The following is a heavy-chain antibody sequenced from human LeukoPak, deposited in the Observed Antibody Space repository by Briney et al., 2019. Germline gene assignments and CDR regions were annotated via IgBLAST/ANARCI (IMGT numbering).Heavy chain of an antibody. CDR2: IYYSGST. J-gene: IGHJ4*02. V-gene: IGHV4-59*01. CDR1: GGSTSSYY. D-gene: IGHD6-19*01. Sequence: SETLSLTCTVSGGSTSSYYWSWIRQPPGKGLEWIGYIYYSGSTNYNPSLKSRVTISVDTSKDQFSLKLSSVTAADTAVYYCASQVAGTLIDYWGQGTLVTVSS. CDR3: ASQVAGTLIDY.